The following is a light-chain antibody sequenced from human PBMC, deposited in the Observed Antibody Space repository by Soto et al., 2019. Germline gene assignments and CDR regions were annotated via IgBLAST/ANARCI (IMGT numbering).Light chain of an antibody. J-gene: IGLJ2*01. CDR2: GNS. Sequence: QSVLTQPPSVSGAPGQRGTISCTGSSSNIGAGYDVHWYQQLPGTSPKLLIYGNSNLPSGVPDRFSGSKSGTSASLAITGLQAEDEADYSCKSYDSSLSGVVFGGGTQLTAL. CDR3: KSYDSSLSGVV. CDR1: SSNIGAGYD. V-gene: IGLV1-40*01.